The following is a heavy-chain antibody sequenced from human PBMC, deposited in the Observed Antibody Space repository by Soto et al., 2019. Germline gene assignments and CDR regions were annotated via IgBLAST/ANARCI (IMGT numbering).Heavy chain of an antibody. Sequence: PGGSLRLSCAASGYIFSDHYIDWVRQGPGKGLEWVDRGRNRAYSYSTEYTAPVKDKFTISRDDSKNYTYLQMNIQNTEDTAVYYCAKLPQYDILTGYLNYFDYWGQGT. J-gene: IGHJ4*02. CDR1: GYIFSDHY. V-gene: IGHV3-72*01. CDR2: GRNRAYSYST. CDR3: AKLPQYDILTGYLNYFDY. D-gene: IGHD3-9*01.